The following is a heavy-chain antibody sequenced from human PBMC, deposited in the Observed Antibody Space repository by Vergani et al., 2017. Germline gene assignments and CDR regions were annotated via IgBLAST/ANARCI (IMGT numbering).Heavy chain of an antibody. D-gene: IGHD3-10*01. J-gene: IGHJ4*02. Sequence: QLQLVESGGGVVQPGRSLRLSCAASGFTFSSYAMHWVRQAPGKGLEWVAVISYDGSNKYYADSVKGRFTISRDNSKNTLYLQMNSLRAEDTAVYYCATPGAVVRGVIITHFDYWGQGTLVTVSS. V-gene: IGHV3-30*01. CDR1: GFTFSSYA. CDR2: ISYDGSNK. CDR3: ATPGAVVRGVIITHFDY.